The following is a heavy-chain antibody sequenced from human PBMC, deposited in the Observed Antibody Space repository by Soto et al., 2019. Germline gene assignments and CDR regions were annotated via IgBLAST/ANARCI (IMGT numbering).Heavy chain of an antibody. V-gene: IGHV3-48*03. CDR3: ARDPRWYFDL. J-gene: IGHJ2*01. CDR1: GFTFSSYE. CDR2: IRSSGSTI. Sequence: EVQLVESGGGLVQPGGSLRLSCAASGFTFSSYEMNWVRQAPGKGLEWVSYIRSSGSTIYYADSVKGRFTISRDNAKNALYLQMNSLRAEDTAVYYCARDPRWYFDLWGRGTLVTVPS.